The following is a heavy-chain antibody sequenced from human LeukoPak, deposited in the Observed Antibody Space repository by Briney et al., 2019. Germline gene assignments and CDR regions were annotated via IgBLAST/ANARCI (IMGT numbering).Heavy chain of an antibody. CDR3: ARDHSSSSSWRSDY. Sequence: GGSLRLSCAASGFTFSSYWMSWVRQAPGKGLEWVANIKQDGSEKYYVDSVKGRFTISRDNAKNSLYLQMSSLMAEETAMYYCARDHSSSSSWRSDYWGQGTLVTVSS. CDR1: GFTFSSYW. J-gene: IGHJ4*02. V-gene: IGHV3-7*01. CDR2: IKQDGSEK. D-gene: IGHD6-13*01.